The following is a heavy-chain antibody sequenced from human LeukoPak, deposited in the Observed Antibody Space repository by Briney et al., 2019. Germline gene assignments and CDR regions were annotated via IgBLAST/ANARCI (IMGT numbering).Heavy chain of an antibody. V-gene: IGHV4-59*01. CDR1: GASISRYY. J-gene: IGHJ5*02. CDR3: ARVYCTNGVCYNSRGWFDP. CDR2: IYYSGST. D-gene: IGHD2-8*01. Sequence: SETLSLTCTVSGASISRYYWSSIRQPPGKGLEWIGYIYYSGSTNSNPSLKSRVTISVDTSKNQFSLKLRSVTAADTAVYYCARVYCTNGVCYNSRGWFDPWGQGTLVTVSS.